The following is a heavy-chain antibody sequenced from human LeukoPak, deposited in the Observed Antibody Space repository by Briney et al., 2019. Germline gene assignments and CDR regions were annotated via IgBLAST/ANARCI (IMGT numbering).Heavy chain of an antibody. V-gene: IGHV4-34*01. CDR3: ARGYSYEKPYYFDY. Sequence: PSETLSLTCAVYGGSFSGYYWSWIRQPPGKGLEWIGEINHSGSTNYNPSLKSRVTISVDTSKNQFSLKLSSVTAADTAVYYCARGYSYEKPYYFDYWGQGTLVTVSS. CDR1: GGSFSGYY. J-gene: IGHJ4*02. D-gene: IGHD5-18*01. CDR2: INHSGST.